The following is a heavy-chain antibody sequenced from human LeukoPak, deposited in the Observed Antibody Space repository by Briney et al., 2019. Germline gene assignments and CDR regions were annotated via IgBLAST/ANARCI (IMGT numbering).Heavy chain of an antibody. CDR1: GFTVSSNY. V-gene: IGHV3-23*01. CDR3: AKDPTVWFGDSDDAFDI. Sequence: GCSLRLSCAVSGFTVSSNYMSWVRQAPGKALEWVGAISGSGSSTYYASSVKSRSTISRDNSKITLYLQMNSLRAEDTAVYYCAKDPTVWFGDSDDAFDIWGQGTMVTVSS. CDR2: ISGSGSST. D-gene: IGHD3-10*01. J-gene: IGHJ3*02.